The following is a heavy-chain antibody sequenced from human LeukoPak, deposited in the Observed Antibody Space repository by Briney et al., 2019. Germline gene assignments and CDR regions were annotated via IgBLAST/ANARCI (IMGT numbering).Heavy chain of an antibody. CDR1: GRTVSSSY. J-gene: IGHJ5*02. CDR2: IYSGGST. V-gene: IGHV3-66*02. CDR3: ASFEGGLRLS. Sequence: PGGSLRLSCAASGRTVSSSYMGWVHQAPGKGLEWVSVIYSGGSTYYADSVKGRFTTSRDNSKNTLFLQMNSLRAEDTAVYYCASFEGGLRLSWGQGTLVTVSS. D-gene: IGHD3-16*01.